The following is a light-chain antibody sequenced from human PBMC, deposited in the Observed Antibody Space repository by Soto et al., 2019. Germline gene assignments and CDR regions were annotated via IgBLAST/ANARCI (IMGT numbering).Light chain of an antibody. CDR1: QSVSSD. J-gene: IGKJ4*01. Sequence: TRAVSGGEVATGACRASQSVSSDLDWYQQKPGQAPRLLIYDTSTRATGIPARFSGSGSGTDFTLPLSRLQSEDFAVYFCQKYDKWPLSFGGGTKVDIK. V-gene: IGKV3-15*01. CDR3: QKYDKWPLS. CDR2: DTS.